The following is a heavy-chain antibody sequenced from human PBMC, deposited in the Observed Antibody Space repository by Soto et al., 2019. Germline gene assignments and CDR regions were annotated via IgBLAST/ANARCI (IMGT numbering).Heavy chain of an antibody. CDR3: AHRGASWNLPLVYFGL. J-gene: IGHJ2*01. CDR1: GFSLSTSGVG. D-gene: IGHD1-7*01. Sequence: SGPTLVNPTQTLTLTCTFSGFSLSTSGVGVGWIRQPPGKALEWLALIYWDDDKRYSPSLKSRLTITKDTSKNQVVLTMTNMESVDTATYYCAHRGASWNLPLVYFGLWGRGTLGTVAS. V-gene: IGHV2-5*02. CDR2: IYWDDDK.